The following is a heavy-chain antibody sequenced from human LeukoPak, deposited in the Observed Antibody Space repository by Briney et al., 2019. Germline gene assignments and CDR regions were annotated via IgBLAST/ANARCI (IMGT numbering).Heavy chain of an antibody. V-gene: IGHV4-4*07. CDR2: IHSGGTT. Sequence: SETLSLTCTVSGDSISDDYYTWMRQPAGKGLEWIGRIHSGGTTNYNPSLMSRVTLSIDKSKKHISLRLTSVTAADTALYYCARLVGDDTSTEFFDYWGQGTLVTVSS. CDR3: ARLVGDDTSTEFFDY. D-gene: IGHD2-2*01. J-gene: IGHJ4*02. CDR1: GDSISDDY.